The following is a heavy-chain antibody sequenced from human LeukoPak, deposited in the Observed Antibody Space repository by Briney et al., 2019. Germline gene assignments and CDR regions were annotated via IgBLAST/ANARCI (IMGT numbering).Heavy chain of an antibody. D-gene: IGHD3-10*01. CDR1: GFTVSSNY. CDR2: IYSGGST. Sequence: GGSLRLSCAASGFTVSSNYMSWVRQAPGKGLKWVSVIYSGGSTYYADSVKGRFTISRDNSKNTLYLQMNSLRAEDTAVYYCARRQNYYGSGSSGGMDVWGQGTTVTISS. J-gene: IGHJ6*02. CDR3: ARRQNYYGSGSSGGMDV. V-gene: IGHV3-53*01.